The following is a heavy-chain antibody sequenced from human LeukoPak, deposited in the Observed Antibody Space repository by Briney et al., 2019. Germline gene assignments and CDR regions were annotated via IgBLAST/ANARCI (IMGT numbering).Heavy chain of an antibody. CDR2: IYTSGST. V-gene: IGHV4-61*02. J-gene: IGHJ1*01. Sequence: SETLSLTCTVSGGSISSGSYYWSWIRQPAGKGLEWIGRIYTSGSTNYNPSLKSRVTISVDTSKNQFSLKLSSVTAADTAVYYCARDVDTAISFQHWGQGTLVTVSS. CDR1: GGSISSGSYY. D-gene: IGHD5-18*01. CDR3: ARDVDTAISFQH.